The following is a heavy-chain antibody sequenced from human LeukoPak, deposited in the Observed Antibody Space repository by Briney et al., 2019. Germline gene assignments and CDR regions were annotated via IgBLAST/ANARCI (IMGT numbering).Heavy chain of an antibody. CDR2: ISGSGGST. D-gene: IGHD1-26*01. CDR3: ARDLADSSSYSGSYE. CDR1: GFTFSSYW. J-gene: IGHJ4*02. V-gene: IGHV3-23*01. Sequence: QPGGSLRLSCAASGFTFSSYWMHWVRQAPGKGLEWVSAISGSGGSTYYADSVKGRFTISRDNSKNTLYLQMGSLRAEDMAVYYCARDLADSSSYSGSYEWGQGTLVTVSS.